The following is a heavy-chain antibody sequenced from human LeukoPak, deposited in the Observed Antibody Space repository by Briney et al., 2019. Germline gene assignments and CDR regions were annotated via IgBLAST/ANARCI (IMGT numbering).Heavy chain of an antibody. V-gene: IGHV4-4*07. CDR1: GGSVSSYY. D-gene: IGHD4-17*01. CDR3: ADDYGV. CDR2: IYPSGTT. Sequence: SETLSLTCSVPGGSVSSYYWSWIRQPAGKGLECIGRIYPSGTTHYNPSLKSRVTMSVDTSKDQFSLKFTSVTAADTDVYYCADDYGVWGQGTLVTVSS. J-gene: IGHJ4*02.